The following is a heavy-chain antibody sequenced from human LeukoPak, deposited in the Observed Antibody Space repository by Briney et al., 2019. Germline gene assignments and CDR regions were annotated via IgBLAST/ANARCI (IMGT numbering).Heavy chain of an antibody. CDR3: ARDIGSYYNAFDI. Sequence: GGSLRLSCAASGFTFWSYGMYWVRQAPGKGLEWVAVIWSDGSDKYYADSVKGRFTISRDNAKNSLYLQMNSLRAEDTAVYYCARDIGSYYNAFDIWGQGTMVTVSS. CDR1: GFTFWSYG. V-gene: IGHV3-33*07. J-gene: IGHJ3*02. CDR2: IWSDGSDK. D-gene: IGHD1-26*01.